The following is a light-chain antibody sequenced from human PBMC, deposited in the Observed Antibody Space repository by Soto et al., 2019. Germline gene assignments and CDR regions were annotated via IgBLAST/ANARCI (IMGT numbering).Light chain of an antibody. CDR2: DAS. V-gene: IGKV1-5*01. CDR1: QSISLS. Sequence: DIQMTQSPSTLSATAGDRVTITCRASQSISLSLAWYQQKPGKAPDLLISDASSLERGVPSRFSGSGSGTVFTLTINSLQPEDFATYYCQQIHSTSSYTFGQGTKVDIK. J-gene: IGKJ2*01. CDR3: QQIHSTSSYT.